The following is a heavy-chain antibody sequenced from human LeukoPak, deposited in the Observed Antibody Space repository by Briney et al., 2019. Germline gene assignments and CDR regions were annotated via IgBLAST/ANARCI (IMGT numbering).Heavy chain of an antibody. V-gene: IGHV4-38-2*02. CDR1: GYSISSGYY. CDR2: IYHSGST. CDR3: AREAFYSTVDYYYYYYYMDV. Sequence: SETLSLTCAVSGYSISSGYYRGWIRQPPGKGLEWIGSIYHSGSTYYNPSLKSRVTISVDTSKNQFSLKLSSVTAADTAVYYCAREAFYSTVDYYYYYYYMDVWGKGTTVTVSS. D-gene: IGHD4-11*01. J-gene: IGHJ6*03.